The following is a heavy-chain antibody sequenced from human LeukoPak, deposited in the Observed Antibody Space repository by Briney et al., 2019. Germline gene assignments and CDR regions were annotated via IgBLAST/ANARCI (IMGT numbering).Heavy chain of an antibody. CDR2: FYNSGST. V-gene: IGHV4-4*07. J-gene: IGHJ4*02. D-gene: IGHD6-19*01. CDR1: GGSMSSYY. Sequence: PSETLSLTCTVSGGSMSSYYWSWIRQPAGKGLERIGRFYNSGSTNSNPSLKSRVSMSVDTSKNQFSLRLSSVTAADTDVYYCATEVMKSGYDSASGYSSGWYDLDYWEREPSSPS. CDR3: ATEVMKSGYDSASGYSSGWYDLDY.